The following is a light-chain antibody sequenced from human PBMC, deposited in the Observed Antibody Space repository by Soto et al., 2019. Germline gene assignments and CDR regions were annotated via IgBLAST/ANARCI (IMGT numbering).Light chain of an antibody. CDR2: EVS. V-gene: IGLV2-8*01. J-gene: IGLJ1*01. Sequence: QSALTQPPSASGSPGQSVTISCAGTSSDVGGYDYVSWYQQHPGKAPKLIIYEVSKRASGVPDRFSGSKSGNTASLTVSGLQAEDGADDYCCSYAGSYNYVFGTGTKLTVL. CDR1: SSDVGGYDY. CDR3: CSYAGSYNYV.